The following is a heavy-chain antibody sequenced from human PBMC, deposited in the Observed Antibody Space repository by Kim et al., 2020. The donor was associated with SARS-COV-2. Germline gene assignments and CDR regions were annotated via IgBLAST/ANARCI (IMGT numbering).Heavy chain of an antibody. D-gene: IGHD5-12*01. J-gene: IGHJ4*02. CDR3: ARDIRDGYNVGLFDY. V-gene: IGHV3-30*19. Sequence: GGSLRLSCVASGFIFGSYGMHWVRQAPGKGLEWVTFISYDGINKYYADSVQGRFTISRDNSKKTVYLQMNSLRAEDTAVYYCARDIRDGYNVGLFDYWGQGTLVIVSS. CDR1: GFIFGSYG. CDR2: ISYDGINK.